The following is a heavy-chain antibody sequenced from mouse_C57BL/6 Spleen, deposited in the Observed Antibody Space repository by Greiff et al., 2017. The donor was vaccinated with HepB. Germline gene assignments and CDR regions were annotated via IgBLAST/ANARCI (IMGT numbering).Heavy chain of an antibody. D-gene: IGHD1-1*01. CDR1: GFTFSDYY. CDR3: ARQRNGSSYEWYFDV. CDR2: ISNGGGST. J-gene: IGHJ1*03. Sequence: EVQLVESGGGLVQPGGSLKLSCAASGFTFSDYYMYWVRQTPEKRLEWVAYISNGGGSTYYPDTVKGRFTISRDNAKNTLYLQMSRLKSEDTAMYYCARQRNGSSYEWYFDVWGTGTTVTVSS. V-gene: IGHV5-12*01.